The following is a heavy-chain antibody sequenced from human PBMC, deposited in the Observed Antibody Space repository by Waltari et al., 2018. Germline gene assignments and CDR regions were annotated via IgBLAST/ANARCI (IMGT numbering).Heavy chain of an antibody. CDR2: ISYDGSNK. D-gene: IGHD2-15*01. V-gene: IGHV3-30-3*01. Sequence: QVQLVESGGGVVQPGRSLRLSCAASGFTFSSYAMHWVRQAPGKGLEWVAVISYDGSNKYYADSVKGRFTISRDNSKNTLYLQRNSLRAEDTAVYYCARGEDIVVVVAATPDIWGQGTMVTVSS. J-gene: IGHJ3*02. CDR1: GFTFSSYA. CDR3: ARGEDIVVVVAATPDI.